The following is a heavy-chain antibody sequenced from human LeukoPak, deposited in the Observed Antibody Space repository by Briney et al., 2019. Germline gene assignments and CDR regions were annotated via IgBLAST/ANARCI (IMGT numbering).Heavy chain of an antibody. CDR3: AKDGQCSSTSCQVDY. CDR1: GFTFSTYA. D-gene: IGHD2-2*01. V-gene: IGHV3-23*01. J-gene: IGHJ4*02. CDR2: ISGSGGST. Sequence: GGSLTLSCAASGFTFSTYAMSWVRQAPGKGLEWVSAISGSGGSTYYADSVKGRFTISRDNSKNTLYLQMNSLRAEDTAVYYCAKDGQCSSTSCQVDYWGQGTLVTVSS.